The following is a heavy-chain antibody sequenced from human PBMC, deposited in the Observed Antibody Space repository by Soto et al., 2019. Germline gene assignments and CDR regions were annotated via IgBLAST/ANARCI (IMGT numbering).Heavy chain of an antibody. CDR2: IWYDGSNK. CDR1: GFTFSSYG. V-gene: IGHV3-33*01. CDR3: ARELSSPIYDFWSGLYGMDV. Sequence: LRLSCAASGFTFSSYGMHWVRQAPGKGLEWVAVIWYDGSNKYYADSVKGRFTISRDNSKNTLYLQMNSLRAEDTAVYYCARELSSPIYDFWSGLYGMDVWGQGTTVTVSS. J-gene: IGHJ6*02. D-gene: IGHD3-3*01.